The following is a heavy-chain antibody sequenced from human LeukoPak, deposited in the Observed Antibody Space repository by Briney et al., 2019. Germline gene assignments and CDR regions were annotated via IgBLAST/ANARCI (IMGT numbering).Heavy chain of an antibody. Sequence: PGGSLRLSCAASGFTFSSYGMHWVRQAPGKGLEWLPVISYDGSNKYYADSVKGRFTISRDNSKNSLYLQMNSLRAEDTAVYYCAKDRSPIYYDIFVYDYWGQGTLVTVSS. V-gene: IGHV3-30*18. CDR3: AKDRSPIYYDIFVYDY. D-gene: IGHD3-9*01. CDR1: GFTFSSYG. CDR2: ISYDGSNK. J-gene: IGHJ4*02.